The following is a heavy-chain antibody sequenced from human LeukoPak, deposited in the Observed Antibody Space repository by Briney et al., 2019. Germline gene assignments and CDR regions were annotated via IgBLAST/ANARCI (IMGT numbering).Heavy chain of an antibody. D-gene: IGHD3-22*01. CDR1: GFTFSSYW. Sequence: PGESLRLSCAASGFTFSSYWMSWVRQAPGKGLEWVANIKQDGSEKYYVDSVKGRFTISRDNAKNSLYLQMNSLRAEDTAVYYCARDLYYYDSSGYYLDAFDIWGQGTMVTVSS. J-gene: IGHJ3*02. V-gene: IGHV3-7*01. CDR3: ARDLYYYDSSGYYLDAFDI. CDR2: IKQDGSEK.